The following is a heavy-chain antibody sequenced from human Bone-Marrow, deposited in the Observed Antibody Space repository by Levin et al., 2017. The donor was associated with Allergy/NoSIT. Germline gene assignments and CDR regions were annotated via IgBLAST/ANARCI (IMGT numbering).Heavy chain of an antibody. V-gene: IGHV1-46*01. CDR1: GYSFTSQY. CDR3: ATSGARNWYFDS. J-gene: IGHJ4*02. Sequence: GESLKISCKATGYSFTSQYVHWVRQAPGQGLEWMGIINPTGSRADYGQKFQDRVSMTRDTSTNTAYLELSSLRSEDTAMFFCATSGARNWYFDSWGQGTLVTVSS. CDR2: INPTGSRA. D-gene: IGHD1-1*01.